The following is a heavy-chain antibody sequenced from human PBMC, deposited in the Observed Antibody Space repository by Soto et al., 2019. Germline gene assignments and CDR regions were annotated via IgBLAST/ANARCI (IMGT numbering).Heavy chain of an antibody. V-gene: IGHV4-31*11. CDR1: GGSISSGFY. Sequence: SETLSLTCAVSGGSISSGFYWTWIRQHPGKGLEWIGYIYYSGNTYYNPSLQSRVTISVDTSKNQFSLNLTSVTAADTAVYYCARATYYDSSGYVDYWGQGTLVTVSS. J-gene: IGHJ4*02. CDR2: IYYSGNT. CDR3: ARATYYDSSGYVDY. D-gene: IGHD3-22*01.